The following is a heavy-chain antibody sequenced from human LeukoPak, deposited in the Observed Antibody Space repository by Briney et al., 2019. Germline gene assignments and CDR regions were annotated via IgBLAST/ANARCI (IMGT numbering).Heavy chain of an antibody. CDR3: VPLTDGSVVQ. J-gene: IGHJ4*02. D-gene: IGHD3-10*01. Sequence: GGSLRLSCAASTFTVSTNYMTWVRQAPGKGLEWVSMIYTGGSPYYADSVKGRFTISRDNSKNTLTHQMNSLRVEDTAVYYCVPLTDGSVVQWGQGTLVTVSS. CDR2: IYTGGSP. CDR1: TFTVSTNY. V-gene: IGHV3-66*01.